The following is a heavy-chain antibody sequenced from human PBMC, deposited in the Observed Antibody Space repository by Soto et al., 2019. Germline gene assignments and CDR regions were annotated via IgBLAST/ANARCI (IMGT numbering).Heavy chain of an antibody. CDR3: AKFYTEHDAFDI. CDR1: GFPFSSYA. V-gene: IGHV3-23*01. Sequence: GGSLRLSCAASGFPFSSYAMSWVRQAPGKGLEWVSAISGSGGSTYYADSVKGRFTISRDNSKNTLYLQMNSLRAEDTAVYYCAKFYTEHDAFDIWGQGTMVTVSS. D-gene: IGHD2-2*02. CDR2: ISGSGGST. J-gene: IGHJ3*02.